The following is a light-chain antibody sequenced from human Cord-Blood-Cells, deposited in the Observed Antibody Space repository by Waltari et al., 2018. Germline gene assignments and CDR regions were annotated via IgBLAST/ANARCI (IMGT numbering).Light chain of an antibody. CDR1: SSDVGSYNL. Sequence: QSALPQPASVSGSPGQSITISCTGTSSDVGSYNLVSCYQQDPGKAPKLMIYEGSKRPSGLSTRFSGSKSGNTASLTISGLQAEDEADYYCCSYAGSSTWVFGGGTKLTVL. CDR3: CSYAGSSTWV. V-gene: IGLV2-23*01. J-gene: IGLJ3*02. CDR2: EGS.